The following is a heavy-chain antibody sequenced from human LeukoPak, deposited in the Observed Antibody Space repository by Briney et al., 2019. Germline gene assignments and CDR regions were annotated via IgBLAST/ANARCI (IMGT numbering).Heavy chain of an antibody. CDR2: ISTTSSYT. D-gene: IGHD2-2*02. CDR1: GFTFSDYY. CDR3: ARDWYCSSSICYTDRNWFDP. V-gene: IGHV3-11*05. J-gene: IGHJ5*02. Sequence: PGGSLRLSCAASGFTFSDYYMSWIRQAPGKGLEWVSYISTTSSYTDYADSVRGRFTISRDNAKNLLYLQMSSLRPEDTAVYYCARDWYCSSSICYTDRNWFDPWGQGTLVTVSS.